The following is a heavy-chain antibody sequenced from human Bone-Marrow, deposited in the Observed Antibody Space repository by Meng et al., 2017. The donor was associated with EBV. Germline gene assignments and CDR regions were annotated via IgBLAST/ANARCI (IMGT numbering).Heavy chain of an antibody. Sequence: VQLQESGPGLVKPSETLSLTGTVSGGSVSSGSYYWSWIRQPPGKGLEWIGYIYYSGSTNYNPSLKSRVTISVDTSKNQFSLKLSSVTAADTAVYYCARDNVDTAMVPHWGQGTLVTVSS. CDR2: IYYSGST. CDR3: ARDNVDTAMVPH. CDR1: GGSVSSGSYY. V-gene: IGHV4-61*01. D-gene: IGHD5-18*01. J-gene: IGHJ4*02.